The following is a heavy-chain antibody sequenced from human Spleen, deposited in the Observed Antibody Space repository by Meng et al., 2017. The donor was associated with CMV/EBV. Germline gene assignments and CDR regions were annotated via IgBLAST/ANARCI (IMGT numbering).Heavy chain of an antibody. Sequence: QMQLQESGPLLVKPSATLSLTCHVSGGSINYFYWSWIRQSAGKRLEWIGRIYSSGTTDYNPSLKSRVTLSIDTSKNHFSLKLNSVTAADTAVYHCARALAGVDYWGQGTLVTVSS. D-gene: IGHD6-13*01. CDR1: GGSINYFY. V-gene: IGHV4-4*07. J-gene: IGHJ4*02. CDR2: IYSSGTT. CDR3: ARALAGVDY.